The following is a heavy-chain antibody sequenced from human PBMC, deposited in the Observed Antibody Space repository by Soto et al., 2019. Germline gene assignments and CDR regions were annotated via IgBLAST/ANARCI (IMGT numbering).Heavy chain of an antibody. CDR1: GFTFSNTW. V-gene: IGHV3-15*01. Sequence: KPGGSLRLSCAASGFTFSNTWMSWVRQAPGKGLEWVGRIKSKTDGGTTDYAAPVKGRFTISRDDSKDTLDLQMNSLRTEDTGVYYCTTPQFWLRWAFGYWGQGTLVTVSS. D-gene: IGHD3-3*02. CDR3: TTPQFWLRWAFGY. CDR2: IKSKTDGGTT. J-gene: IGHJ4*02.